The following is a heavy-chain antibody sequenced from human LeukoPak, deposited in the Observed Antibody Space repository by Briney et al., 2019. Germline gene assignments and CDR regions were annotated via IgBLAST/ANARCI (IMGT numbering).Heavy chain of an antibody. CDR1: GFTFSSYA. CDR2: ISGSGGST. Sequence: PGGSLRLSCAASGFTFSSYAMSWVRQAPGKGLEWVSAISGSGGSTYYADSVKGRFTISRDNSKNTLYLQMNSLRAEDTAVYYCAKGMIAVAHRAYYFDYWGQGTLVTVSS. J-gene: IGHJ4*02. V-gene: IGHV3-23*01. D-gene: IGHD6-19*01. CDR3: AKGMIAVAHRAYYFDY.